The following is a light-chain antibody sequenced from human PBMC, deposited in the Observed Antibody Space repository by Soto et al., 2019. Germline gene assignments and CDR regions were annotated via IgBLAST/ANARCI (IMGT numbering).Light chain of an antibody. J-gene: IGKJ1*01. CDR2: GAS. V-gene: IGKV3-20*01. CDR1: QSVNSSY. Sequence: EIEMTQSPGTLSLSPGERATLSCRASQSVNSSYLAWYQQKPGPAPRPLIYGASSEAIGLPDRFSGSGSGTDFTLTISRLEPEDFAVYYCQQYSSAPWTFGQGTKVEIK. CDR3: QQYSSAPWT.